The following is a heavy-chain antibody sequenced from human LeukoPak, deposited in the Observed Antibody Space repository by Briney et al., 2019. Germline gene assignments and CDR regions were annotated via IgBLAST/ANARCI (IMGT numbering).Heavy chain of an antibody. Sequence: ASVKVSCKASGYTFTGYYMHWVRQAPGQGLEWMGWINPNSGGTNYAQKFQGRVTMTRDTSISTAYMELSRLRSDDTAVYYCARVRSNSSHSAEYFQHWGQGTQVTVSS. CDR1: GYTFTGYY. CDR2: INPNSGGT. V-gene: IGHV1-2*02. D-gene: IGHD6-6*01. CDR3: ARVRSNSSHSAEYFQH. J-gene: IGHJ1*01.